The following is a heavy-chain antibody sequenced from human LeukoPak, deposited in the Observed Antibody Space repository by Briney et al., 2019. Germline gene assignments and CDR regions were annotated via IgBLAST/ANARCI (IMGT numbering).Heavy chain of an antibody. CDR3: VRIKNGAGAFDI. CDR1: GFTFSTYW. V-gene: IGHV3-7*01. J-gene: IGHJ3*02. D-gene: IGHD2-8*01. Sequence: GGSLRLSCAASGFTFSTYWMSWVRQAPGKGLEWVANIKQDGSEKYYVDSVKGRFTISRDNARNSLYLQKNSLRAEDTAVYYCVRIKNGAGAFDIWGQGTMVTVSS. CDR2: IKQDGSEK.